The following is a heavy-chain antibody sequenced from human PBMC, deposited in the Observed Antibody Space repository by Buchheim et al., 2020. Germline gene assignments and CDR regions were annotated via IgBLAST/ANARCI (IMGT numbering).Heavy chain of an antibody. CDR2: IYWDDDK. CDR3: AHRQNSVFGFEN. J-gene: IGHJ4*02. V-gene: IGHV2-5*02. Sequence: QISLKESGPTLLKPTQTLTLTCSFSGFSISSSGVGVGWIRQPPGKALEWLAVIYWDDDKRYSPSVTSRVTVTKDTSKNQVVLTMTNMEPGDTATYYCAHRQNSVFGFENWGQGTL. D-gene: IGHD3-3*01. CDR1: GFSISSSGVG.